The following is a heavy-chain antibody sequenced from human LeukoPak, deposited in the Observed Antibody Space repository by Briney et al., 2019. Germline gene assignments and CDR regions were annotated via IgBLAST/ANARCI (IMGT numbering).Heavy chain of an antibody. CDR1: GFTFSSYS. J-gene: IGHJ5*02. V-gene: IGHV3-48*04. D-gene: IGHD2-2*01. CDR2: ISSSGSTI. Sequence: GGSLRLSCAASGFTFSSYSMNWVRQAPGKGLEWVSYISSSGSTIYYADSVKGRFTISRDNAKNSLYLQMNSLRSEDTAVYYCARGRRPIVVVPDDIHKPLNYFDPWGQGTLVTVSS. CDR3: ARGRRPIVVVPDDIHKPLNYFDP.